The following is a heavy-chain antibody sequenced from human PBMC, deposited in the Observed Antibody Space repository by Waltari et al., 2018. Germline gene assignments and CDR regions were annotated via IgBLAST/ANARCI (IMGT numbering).Heavy chain of an antibody. V-gene: IGHV3-23*01. J-gene: IGHJ4*02. CDR1: GFTFSTYT. CDR3: AKILHEKTSNMIFDS. D-gene: IGHD3-16*01. CDR2: ILDTDGRS. Sequence: EVQLLESGGTLIQPGGSLRLSCAASGFTFSTYTMAWVRQNPGKGLEWVSAILDTDGRSLYTDSVKGRFTISRDNSKDTLFLEMNSLRAEDTALYFCAKILHEKTSNMIFDSWGQGTLVTVSA.